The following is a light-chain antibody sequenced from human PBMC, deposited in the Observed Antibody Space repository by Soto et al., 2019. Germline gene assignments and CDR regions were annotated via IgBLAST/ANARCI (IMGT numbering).Light chain of an antibody. J-gene: IGKJ1*01. CDR1: QSISSW. CDR2: DAS. CDR3: QQYNSYWK. V-gene: IGKV1-5*01. Sequence: DIQMTQSPSPLSASVGDRVTITCRASQSISSWLAWYQQKPGKAPKLLIYDASSLESGVPSRFSGSGSGTEFTLTISSLQPDDFATYYCQQYNSYWKFGQGTK.